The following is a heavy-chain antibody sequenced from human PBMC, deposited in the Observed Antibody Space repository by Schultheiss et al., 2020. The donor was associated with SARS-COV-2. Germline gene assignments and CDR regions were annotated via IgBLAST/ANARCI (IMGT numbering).Heavy chain of an antibody. CDR2: VSQAGST. V-gene: IGHV4-34*01. CDR3: ARGSFRPGSGWYHRNNGMDV. J-gene: IGHJ6*02. CDR1: GGSFSGYY. Sequence: SETLSLTCGVNGGSFSGYYWGWIRQTPGKGLEWIGEVSQAGSTKYNPSLKSRVTISIDTSKNEFSLKLKSVTAADTAVYYCARGSFRPGSGWYHRNNGMDVWGQGTTVTVSS. D-gene: IGHD6-19*01.